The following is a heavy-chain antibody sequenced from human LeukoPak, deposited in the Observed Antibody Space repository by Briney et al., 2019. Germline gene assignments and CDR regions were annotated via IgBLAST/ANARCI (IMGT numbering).Heavy chain of an antibody. D-gene: IGHD2-21*02. CDR1: GFTSRSYG. V-gene: IGHV3-33*01. Sequence: GGSLRLSCAASGFTSRSYGMHWVRQAPGKGLEWVAIIWYDGSNKYYADSVKGRITISRDNSKNTLYLQMNNLRAEDTAVYYCATVRGCGGDCYYIDYWGQGTLVTVSS. J-gene: IGHJ4*02. CDR3: ATVRGCGGDCYYIDY. CDR2: IWYDGSNK.